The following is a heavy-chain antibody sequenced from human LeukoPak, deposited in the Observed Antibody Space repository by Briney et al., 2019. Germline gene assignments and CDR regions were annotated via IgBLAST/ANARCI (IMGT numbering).Heavy chain of an antibody. CDR1: GGSISTGGYY. Sequence: SETLSLTCTVSGGSISTGGYYWSWIRQHPGKGLEWIGNIYYSGSTYYSPSLKSRVTMSVDTSKNQFSLPLISVTAADTAVYFCARAAPNYYDSSGSLRSPYFDYWGQGTLVTVSS. D-gene: IGHD3-22*01. CDR2: IYYSGST. J-gene: IGHJ4*02. CDR3: ARAAPNYYDSSGSLRSPYFDY. V-gene: IGHV4-31*03.